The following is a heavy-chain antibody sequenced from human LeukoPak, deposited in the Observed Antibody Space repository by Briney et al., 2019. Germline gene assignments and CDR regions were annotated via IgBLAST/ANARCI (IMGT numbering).Heavy chain of an antibody. Sequence: SETLSLTCTVSGGSISSGGYYWSWIRQHPGKGLEWIGYIYYSGSTYYNPSLKSRVTISVGTSKNQFSLKLSSVTAADTAVYYCARDYDSSGYFFDYWGQGTLVTVSS. J-gene: IGHJ4*02. CDR3: ARDYDSSGYFFDY. D-gene: IGHD3-22*01. CDR2: IYYSGST. V-gene: IGHV4-31*03. CDR1: GGSISSGGYY.